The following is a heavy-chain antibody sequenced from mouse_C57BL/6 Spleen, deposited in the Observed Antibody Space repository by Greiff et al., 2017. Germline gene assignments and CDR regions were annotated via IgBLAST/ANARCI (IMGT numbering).Heavy chain of an antibody. CDR3: ARRGAYYGSSYDYAMDY. CDR2: IYPRSGNT. Sequence: QVQLQQSGAELARPGASVKLSCKASGYTFTSYGISWVKQRTGQGLEWIGEIYPRSGNTYYNEKFKGKATLTADKSSSTAYMELRSLTSEDSAVYFCARRGAYYGSSYDYAMDYWGQGTSVTVSS. J-gene: IGHJ4*01. V-gene: IGHV1-81*01. CDR1: GYTFTSYG. D-gene: IGHD1-1*01.